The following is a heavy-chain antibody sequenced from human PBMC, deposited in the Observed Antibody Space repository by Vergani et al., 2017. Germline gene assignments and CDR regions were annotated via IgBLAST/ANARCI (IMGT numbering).Heavy chain of an antibody. CDR3: AKDGTVSPFDY. D-gene: IGHD1-26*01. J-gene: IGHJ4*02. Sequence: QVQLVESGGGLVQPGGSLRLSCAASGFTFSSYGMHWVRQAPGKGLEWVAVISYDGSNKYYADSVKGRFTISRDNSKNTLYLQMNSLRAEDTAVYYCAKDGTVSPFDYWGQGTLVTVSS. CDR1: GFTFSSYG. V-gene: IGHV3-30*18. CDR2: ISYDGSNK.